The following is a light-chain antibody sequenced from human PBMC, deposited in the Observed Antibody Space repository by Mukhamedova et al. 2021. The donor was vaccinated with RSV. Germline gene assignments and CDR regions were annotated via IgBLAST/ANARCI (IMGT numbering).Light chain of an antibody. Sequence: WYQRRVHGRAPELLIYDASNLGSGVPSRFSGSGSGTDFSLTISSLQPEDCATYYCQQFSDYPLTFGGGTKVEIK. CDR2: DAS. V-gene: IGKV1D-13*01. J-gene: IGKJ4*01. CDR3: QQFSDYPLT.